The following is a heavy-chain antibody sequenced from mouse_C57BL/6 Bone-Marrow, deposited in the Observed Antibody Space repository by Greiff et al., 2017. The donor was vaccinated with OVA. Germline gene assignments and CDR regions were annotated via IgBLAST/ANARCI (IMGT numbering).Heavy chain of an antibody. D-gene: IGHD4-1*01. Sequence: EVKLMESGGDLVKPGGSLKLSCAASGFTFSSYGMSWVSQTPDKRLEWVATISSGGSYTYYPDSVKGRFTISRDNAKNTLYLQMSSLKSEDTAMYYCARHNWDDAYWGQGTLVTVSA. V-gene: IGHV5-6*01. J-gene: IGHJ3*01. CDR3: ARHNWDDAY. CDR1: GFTFSSYG. CDR2: ISSGGSYT.